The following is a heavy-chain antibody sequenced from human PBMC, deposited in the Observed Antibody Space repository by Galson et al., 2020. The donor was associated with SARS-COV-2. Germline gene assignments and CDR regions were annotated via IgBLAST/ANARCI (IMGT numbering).Heavy chain of an antibody. D-gene: IGHD2-15*01. J-gene: IGHJ4*02. Sequence: GESLKISCAASGFTFSSYAMHWVRQAPGKGLEWVAVISYDGSNKYYADSVKGRFTISRDNSKNTLYLQMNSLRAEDTAVYYCASPIVVVVAATGPSRPPTDYWGQGTLVTVSS. CDR2: ISYDGSNK. CDR3: ASPIVVVVAATGPSRPPTDY. V-gene: IGHV3-30*04. CDR1: GFTFSSYA.